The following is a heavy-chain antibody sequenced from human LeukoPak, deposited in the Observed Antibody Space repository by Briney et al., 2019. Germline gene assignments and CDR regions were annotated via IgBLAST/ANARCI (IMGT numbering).Heavy chain of an antibody. CDR3: AKDQPAATDD. CDR2: ISYDGSNK. V-gene: IGHV3-30*04. Sequence: PGRSLRLSCAASGFTFSSYAMHWVRQAPGKGLEWVAVISYDGSNKYYADSVKGRFTISRDNSKNTLYLQMNSLRAEDTAVYYCAKDQPAATDDWGQGTLVTVSS. J-gene: IGHJ4*02. CDR1: GFTFSSYA. D-gene: IGHD2-2*01.